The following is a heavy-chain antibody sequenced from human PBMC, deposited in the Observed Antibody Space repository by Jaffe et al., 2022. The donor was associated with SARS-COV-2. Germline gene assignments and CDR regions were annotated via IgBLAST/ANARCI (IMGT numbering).Heavy chain of an antibody. CDR3: ARDPWYYYDSSGYCLDY. D-gene: IGHD3-22*01. CDR2: ISYDGSNK. V-gene: IGHV3-30-3*01. Sequence: QVQLVESGGGVVQPGRSLRLSCAASGFTFSSYAMHWVRQAPGKGLEWVAVISYDGSNKYYADSVKGRFTISRDNSKNTLYLQMNSLRAEDTAVYYCARDPWYYYDSSGYCLDYWGQGTLVTVSS. J-gene: IGHJ4*02. CDR1: GFTFSSYA.